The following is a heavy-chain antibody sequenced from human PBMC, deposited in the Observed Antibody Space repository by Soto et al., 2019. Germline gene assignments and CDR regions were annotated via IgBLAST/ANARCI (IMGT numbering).Heavy chain of an antibody. D-gene: IGHD3-10*01. CDR3: ARVLHDNYYHGSGIVYYYYYGMDV. CDR2: IIPIFGTA. J-gene: IGHJ6*02. CDR1: GGTFSSYA. V-gene: IGHV1-69*06. Sequence: GASVKVSCKASGGTFSSYAISWVRQAPGQGLEWMGGIIPIFGTANYAQKFQGRVTITADKSTSTAYMELSSLRSEDTAVYYCARVLHDNYYHGSGIVYYYYYGMDVWGHGTTVTVSS.